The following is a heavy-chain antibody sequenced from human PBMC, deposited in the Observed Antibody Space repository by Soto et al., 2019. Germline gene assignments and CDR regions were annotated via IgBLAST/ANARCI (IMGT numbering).Heavy chain of an antibody. V-gene: IGHV3-7*01. CDR2: IKQDGSEK. CDR3: ARGYSSSWYEGSYFDY. CDR1: GFTFSSYW. Sequence: GSLRLSCAASGFTFSSYWMSWVRQAPGKGLEWVANIKQDGSEKYYVDSVKGRFTISRDNAKNSLYLQMNSLRAEDTAVYYCARGYSSSWYEGSYFDYWGQGTLVTVSS. J-gene: IGHJ4*02. D-gene: IGHD6-13*01.